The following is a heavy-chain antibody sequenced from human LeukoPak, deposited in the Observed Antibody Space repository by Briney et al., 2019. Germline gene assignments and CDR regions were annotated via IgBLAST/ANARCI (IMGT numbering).Heavy chain of an antibody. CDR1: GFTFSSHW. CDR3: AKEPSSGRNPARYFDY. D-gene: IGHD6-19*01. CDR2: INSDGSSI. Sequence: GGSLRLSCAASGFTFSSHWMHWVRQAPGKGLVWVSRINSDGSSISYADSVKGRFTISRDNAKNTLYLQMNSLRAEDTAVYYCAKEPSSGRNPARYFDYWGQGALVTVSS. J-gene: IGHJ4*02. V-gene: IGHV3-74*01.